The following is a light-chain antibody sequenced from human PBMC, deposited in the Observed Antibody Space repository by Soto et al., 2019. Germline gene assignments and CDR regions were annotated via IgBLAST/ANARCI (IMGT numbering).Light chain of an antibody. CDR3: AAWDDSLSGVV. CDR1: SSNIGTNY. CDR2: RNN. Sequence: QSVVPQPPSASGTPGQRVTISCSGSSSNIGTNYVYWYQQLPGTAPKLLIYRNNQRPSGVPDRFSGSKSGTSASLAISGLRSEDEADYYCAAWDDSLSGVVFGGGTKLTVL. J-gene: IGLJ2*01. V-gene: IGLV1-47*01.